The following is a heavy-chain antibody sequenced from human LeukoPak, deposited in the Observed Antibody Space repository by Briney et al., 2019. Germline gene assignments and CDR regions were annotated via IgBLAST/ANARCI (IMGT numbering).Heavy chain of an antibody. CDR1: GFPFSNYA. D-gene: IGHD3-3*01. CDR3: AKTSLYDFDY. CDR2: ISGSGGST. Sequence: GGSLRLSCAASGFPFSNYAMSWVRQAPGKGLEWVSAISGSGGSTYYADSVKGRFTTSRDNSKNTLYLQMNSLRAEDTAVYYCAKTSLYDFDYWGQGTLVTVSS. J-gene: IGHJ4*02. V-gene: IGHV3-23*01.